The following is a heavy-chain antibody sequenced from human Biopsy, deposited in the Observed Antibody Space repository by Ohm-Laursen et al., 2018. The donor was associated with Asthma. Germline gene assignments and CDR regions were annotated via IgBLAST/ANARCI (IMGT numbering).Heavy chain of an antibody. V-gene: IGHV1-46*01. J-gene: IGHJ4*02. D-gene: IGHD1-7*01. CDR2: INPSGGST. Sequence: SVKVSCKASGYTFTSYGISWVRQAPGQGLEWMGIINPSGGSTSYAQKFQGRVTMTRDTSTSTVYMELSSLRSEDTAVYYCARRGITGTTLDYWGQGTLVTVSS. CDR1: GYTFTSYG. CDR3: ARRGITGTTLDY.